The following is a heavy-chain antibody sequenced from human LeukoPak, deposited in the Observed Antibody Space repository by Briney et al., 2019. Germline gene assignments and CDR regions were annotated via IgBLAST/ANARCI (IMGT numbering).Heavy chain of an antibody. Sequence: PGGSLRLSCAASGFTFSSYAMSWVRQPPGKGLEWVAGIISSGDSTYYANSMQGRFTISRDNSKNTVYLQMNSLRAEDTALYYCAKGLGFLPQFDYWGQGTLVAVSS. CDR3: AKGLGFLPQFDY. J-gene: IGHJ4*02. CDR2: IISSGDST. V-gene: IGHV3-23*01. CDR1: GFTFSSYA. D-gene: IGHD6-19*01.